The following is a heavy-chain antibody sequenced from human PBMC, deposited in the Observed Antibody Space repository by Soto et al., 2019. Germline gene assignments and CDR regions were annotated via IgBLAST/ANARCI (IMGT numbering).Heavy chain of an antibody. CDR3: ARDPPPPDY. J-gene: IGHJ4*02. CDR1: GYTFTSYS. V-gene: IGHV1-18*01. CDR2: ISAYNGNT. Sequence: EASVKVSCKASGYTFTSYSMHSVRQATGQRLEWMGWISAYNGNTNYAQKFQGRVTMTRDTSTSTAYMELRSLRSDDTAVYYCARDPPPPDYWGQGTLVTVSS.